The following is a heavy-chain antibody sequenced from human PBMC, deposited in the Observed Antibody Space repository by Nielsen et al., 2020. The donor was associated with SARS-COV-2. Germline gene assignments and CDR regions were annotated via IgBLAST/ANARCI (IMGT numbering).Heavy chain of an antibody. J-gene: IGHJ5*02. CDR2: ISSSSSTI. V-gene: IGHV3-48*02. Sequence: GESLKISCAASGFTFSSYSMSWVRQAPGKGLEWVSYISSSSSTIYYADSVKGRFTISRDNAKNSLYLQMNSLRDEDTAVYYCARKSIEFDPWGQGTLVTVSS. CDR1: GFTFSSYS. CDR3: ARKSIEFDP.